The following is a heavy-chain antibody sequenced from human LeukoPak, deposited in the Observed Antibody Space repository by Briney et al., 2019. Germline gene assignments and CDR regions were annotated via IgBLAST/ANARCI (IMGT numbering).Heavy chain of an antibody. J-gene: IGHJ6*02. V-gene: IGHV4-34*01. D-gene: IGHD6-6*01. CDR2: INHSGST. CDR1: GGSFSGYY. Sequence: KPSETLSLTCAVYGGSFSGYYWSWIRQPPGKGLEWIGEINHSGSTNYNPSLKSRVTISVDTSKNQFSLKLSSVTAADTAVYYCARGNRSQEYSSPPSVPRYYYYGMDVWGQGTTVTVSS. CDR3: ARGNRSQEYSSPPSVPRYYYYGMDV.